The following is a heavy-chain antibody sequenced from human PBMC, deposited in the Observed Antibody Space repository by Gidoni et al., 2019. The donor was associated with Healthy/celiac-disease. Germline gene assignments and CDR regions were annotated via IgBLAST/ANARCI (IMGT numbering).Heavy chain of an antibody. D-gene: IGHD2-2*01. CDR2: ISAYNGNT. V-gene: IGHV1-18*01. CDR1: GYTFTSYG. CDR3: ARLRYCSSTSCSHGMDV. J-gene: IGHJ6*02. Sequence: QVQLVQSGAEVKKPGASVKVSCKASGYTFTSYGISWVRQAPGQGLEWMGWISAYNGNTNYAQKLQGRVTMTTDTSTSTAYMELRSLRSDDTAVDYCARLRYCSSTSCSHGMDVWGQGTTVTVSS.